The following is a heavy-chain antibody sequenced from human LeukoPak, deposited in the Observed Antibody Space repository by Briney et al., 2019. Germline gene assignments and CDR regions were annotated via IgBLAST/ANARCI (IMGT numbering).Heavy chain of an antibody. J-gene: IGHJ1*01. CDR1: GFTFTNAW. CDR2: IKSKPDGGTT. V-gene: IGHV3-15*01. Sequence: GGSLRLSCAASGFTFTNAWMSWVRQAPGKGLEWVGRIKSKPDGGTTDYAAPVKGRFTISRDDSKNTLYLQMKSLRAEDTAVYSCARDPDDFWTEVPLEHWGQGTLVTVSS. D-gene: IGHD3/OR15-3a*01. CDR3: ARDPDDFWTEVPLEH.